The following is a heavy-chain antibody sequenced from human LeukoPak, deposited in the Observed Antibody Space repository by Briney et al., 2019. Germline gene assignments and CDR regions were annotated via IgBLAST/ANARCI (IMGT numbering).Heavy chain of an antibody. Sequence: SVKVSCKSSRGSLKINAIGGVRQAPGQGLEWVGGIIPTFGTTEIAQKFQGRVTIRADESTDTTYMELSNLKFEDTAIYYCARRVLGSLSDPHYYYSGLRFWGQGTTVIVSS. V-gene: IGHV1-69*13. CDR3: ARRVLGSLSDPHYYYSGLRF. CDR2: IIPTFGTT. CDR1: RGSLKINA. D-gene: IGHD3-22*01. J-gene: IGHJ6*02.